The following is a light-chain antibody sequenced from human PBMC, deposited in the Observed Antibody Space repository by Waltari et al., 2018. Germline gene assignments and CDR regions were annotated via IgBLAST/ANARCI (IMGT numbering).Light chain of an antibody. CDR2: KNN. V-gene: IGLV1-44*01. CDR3: AAWDDSLNGHVV. J-gene: IGLJ2*01. CDR1: TSNIGSNT. Sequence: QSVLTQPPSASGTPGQRVTLFCSGSTSNIGSNTVDWYQHLPGTAPKLLIYKNNQRPSGVPDRFSGSKSGTSASLAISGLQSDDEADYYCAAWDDSLNGHVVFGGGTKLTVL.